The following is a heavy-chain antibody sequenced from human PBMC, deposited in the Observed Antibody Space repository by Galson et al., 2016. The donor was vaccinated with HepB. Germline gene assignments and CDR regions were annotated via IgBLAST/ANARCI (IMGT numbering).Heavy chain of an antibody. D-gene: IGHD2-2*01. CDR2: VGSGLET. V-gene: IGHV3-23*01. CDR3: AKQRGSTYPVYYFDY. Sequence: SLRLSCAASGFPFSSFGMSWVRQAPGKGLEWVSYVGSGLETYYVGSVKGRFTISRGNSKNTLYLQMNSLSAEDTALYYCAKQRGSTYPVYYFDYWGQGVLVTVSS. CDR1: GFPFSSFG. J-gene: IGHJ4*02.